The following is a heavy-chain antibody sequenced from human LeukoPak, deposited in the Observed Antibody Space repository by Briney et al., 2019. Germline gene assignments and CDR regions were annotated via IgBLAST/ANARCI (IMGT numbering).Heavy chain of an antibody. Sequence: SETLSLTCTVSGGSISSYYWSWIRQPPGKGLEWIGYIYYSGSTNYNPSLKSRVTISVDTSKNQFSLKLSSVTAADTAVYYCARHRYSGNNWFDPWGQGTLVTVSS. CDR3: ARHRYSGNNWFDP. V-gene: IGHV4-59*08. D-gene: IGHD3-10*01. J-gene: IGHJ5*02. CDR1: GGSISSYY. CDR2: IYYSGST.